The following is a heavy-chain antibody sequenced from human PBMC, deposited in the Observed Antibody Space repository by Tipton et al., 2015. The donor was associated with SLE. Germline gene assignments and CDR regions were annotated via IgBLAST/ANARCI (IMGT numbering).Heavy chain of an antibody. CDR1: GFTFSDYW. CDR2: IKEDGSEN. D-gene: IGHD6-13*01. V-gene: IGHV3-7*01. J-gene: IGHJ4*02. Sequence: FLRLSCAASGFTFSDYWMSWVRQAPGKGLEWLGNIKEDGSENYYMRSVRGRFTISRDNAKKALYLHMNSLRAEDTAVYYCARDLRVGRAAAGTGDYWGQGTLVTVSA. CDR3: ARDLRVGRAAAGTGDY.